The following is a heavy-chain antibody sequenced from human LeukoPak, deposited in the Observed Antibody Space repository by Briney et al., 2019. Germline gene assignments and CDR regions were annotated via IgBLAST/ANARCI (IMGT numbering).Heavy chain of an antibody. D-gene: IGHD1-1*01. CDR1: GFTFSSYG. CDR3: AREKRYTLYNWFDP. Sequence: GRSLRLSCAASGFTFSSYGMHWVRQAPGKGLEWVAVISYDGSNKYYADSVKGRFTISRDNSKNTLYLQMNSLRAEDTAVYYCAREKRYTLYNWFDPWGQGTLVTVSS. CDR2: ISYDGSNK. V-gene: IGHV3-30*03. J-gene: IGHJ5*02.